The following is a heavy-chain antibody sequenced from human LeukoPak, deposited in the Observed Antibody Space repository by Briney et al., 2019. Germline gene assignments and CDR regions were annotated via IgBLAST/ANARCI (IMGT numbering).Heavy chain of an antibody. D-gene: IGHD2-2*03. CDR2: ISGSGGST. CDR3: AKDRPAVAIVVVPAAPVDY. J-gene: IGHJ4*02. Sequence: PGGSLRLSCAASGFTFNTYTMNWVRQAPGKGLEWVSAISGSGGSTYYADSVKGRFTISRDNSKNTLYLQMNSLRAEDTAVYYCAKDRPAVAIVVVPAAPVDYWGQGTLVTVSS. CDR1: GFTFNTYT. V-gene: IGHV3-23*01.